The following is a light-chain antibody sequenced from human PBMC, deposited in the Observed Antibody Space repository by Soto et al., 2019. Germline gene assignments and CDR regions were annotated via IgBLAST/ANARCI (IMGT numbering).Light chain of an antibody. CDR2: AAS. J-gene: IGKJ5*01. V-gene: IGKV1-9*01. Sequence: DIQLTQSPSFLSASVGDRVTITCRASQGIGSYLAWYQQEPGKAPKLLICAASTLQSGVPSRFSGSGSGTEFTLTISSLQPEDFAIYYCQQVYSYPLTFGQGTRLDIK. CDR1: QGIGSY. CDR3: QQVYSYPLT.